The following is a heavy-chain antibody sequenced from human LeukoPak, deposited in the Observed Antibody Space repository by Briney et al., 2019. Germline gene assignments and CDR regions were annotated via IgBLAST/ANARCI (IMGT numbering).Heavy chain of an antibody. CDR2: IYYSGST. V-gene: IGHV4-59*08. J-gene: IGHJ4*02. CDR1: GGSISSYY. Sequence: PSETLSLTCTVSGGSISSYYWSWIRQPPGKGLEWIGYIYYSGSTNYNPSLKSRVTISVDTSKNQFSLKLSSVTAADTAVYYCARYPTAMAYSYFDYWGQGTLVTVSS. D-gene: IGHD5-18*01. CDR3: ARYPTAMAYSYFDY.